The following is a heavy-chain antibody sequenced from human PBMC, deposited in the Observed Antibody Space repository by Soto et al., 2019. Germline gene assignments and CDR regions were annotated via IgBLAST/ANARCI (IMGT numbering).Heavy chain of an antibody. Sequence: QVQLVQSAAEVKKTGASVKVSCKASGYSFTSYGISWVRRAPGQGLEWMGWISPYNGHTQFVQRSRGRVSMTTDTSTKTAYMELRNLRSDDTAHYYCARDLTIVPATHPRLENYGMDVWGQGTTVIVSS. D-gene: IGHD2-2*01. CDR1: GYSFTSYG. V-gene: IGHV1-18*01. CDR2: ISPYNGHT. CDR3: ARDLTIVPATHPRLENYGMDV. J-gene: IGHJ6*02.